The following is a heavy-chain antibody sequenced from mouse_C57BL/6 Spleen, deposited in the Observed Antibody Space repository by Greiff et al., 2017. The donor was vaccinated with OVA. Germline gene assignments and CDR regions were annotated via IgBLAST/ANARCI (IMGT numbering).Heavy chain of an antibody. J-gene: IGHJ4*01. V-gene: IGHV3-6*01. Sequence: EVKLVESGPGLVKPSQSLSLTCSVTGYSITSGYYWNWIRQFPGNKLEWMGYISYDGSNNYNPSLKNRISITRDTSKNQFFLKLNSVTTEDTATYYCARAFNWDVAMDYWGQGTSVTVSS. CDR1: GYSITSGYY. CDR2: ISYDGSN. CDR3: ARAFNWDVAMDY. D-gene: IGHD4-1*01.